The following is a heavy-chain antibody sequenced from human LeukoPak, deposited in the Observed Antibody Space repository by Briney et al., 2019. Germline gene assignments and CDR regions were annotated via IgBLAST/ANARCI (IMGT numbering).Heavy chain of an antibody. CDR2: ISSSSSYI. CDR3: ARAQVVPDAMSYYYYGMDV. CDR1: GFTFRSYS. J-gene: IGHJ6*02. D-gene: IGHD2-2*01. V-gene: IGHV3-21*01. Sequence: PGGSLRLSCAASGFTFRSYSMNWVRQAPGKGLEWVAYISSSSSYIYYADSVKGRFTISRDNAKNSLYLQMNSLRTEDTAVYYCARAQVVPDAMSYYYYGMDVWGQGTTVTVSS.